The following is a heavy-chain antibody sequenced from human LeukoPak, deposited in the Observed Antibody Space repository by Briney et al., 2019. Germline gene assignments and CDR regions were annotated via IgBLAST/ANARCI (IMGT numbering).Heavy chain of an antibody. CDR3: ATHGYSSGWHDY. CDR2: ISGSGGST. J-gene: IGHJ4*02. D-gene: IGHD6-19*01. CDR1: GFTFSNYG. Sequence: GGSLRLSCAASGFTFSNYGMSWVRQAPGKGLEWVSAISGSGGSTYYADSVKGRFTISRDNSKNTLYLQMNSLRAEDTAVYYCATHGYSSGWHDYWGQGTLVTVSS. V-gene: IGHV3-23*01.